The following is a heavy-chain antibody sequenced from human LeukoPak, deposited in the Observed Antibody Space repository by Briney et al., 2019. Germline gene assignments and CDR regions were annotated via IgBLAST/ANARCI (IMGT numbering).Heavy chain of an antibody. CDR2: IYYSGST. J-gene: IGHJ6*03. CDR1: GGSISSYY. V-gene: IGHV4-59*01. D-gene: IGHD3-10*01. CDR3: ARVLTMVRGVISPYYYYYMDV. Sequence: SETLSLTCTVSGGSISSYYWSWIRQPPGKGLEWIGYIYYSGSTNYNPSLKSRVTISVDTSKNQFSLKLSSVTAADTAVYYCARVLTMVRGVISPYYYYYMDVWAKGPRSPSP.